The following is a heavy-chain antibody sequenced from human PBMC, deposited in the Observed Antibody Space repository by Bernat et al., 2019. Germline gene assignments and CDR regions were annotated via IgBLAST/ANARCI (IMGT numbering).Heavy chain of an antibody. V-gene: IGHV3-74*01. CDR3: AREFFQWLAY. J-gene: IGHJ4*02. Sequence: VQLVESGGGLVKPGGSLRLSCAASGFTFSDYYMSWVRQAPGKGLVWVSRINSDGSSTSYADSVKGRFTISRDNAKNTLYLQMNSLRAEDTAVYYCAREFFQWLAYWGQGTLVTVSS. D-gene: IGHD6-19*01. CDR1: GFTFSDYY. CDR2: INSDGSST.